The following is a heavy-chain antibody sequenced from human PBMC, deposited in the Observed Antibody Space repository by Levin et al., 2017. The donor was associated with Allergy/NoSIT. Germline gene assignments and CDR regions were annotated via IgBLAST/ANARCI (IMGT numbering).Heavy chain of an antibody. CDR2: INWNGGST. V-gene: IGHV3-20*01. J-gene: IGHJ3*02. Sequence: GESLKISCAASGFTFDDYGMSWVRQAPGKGLEWVSGINWNGGSTGYADSVKGRLTISRDNAKNSLYLQMNSLRAEDTALYHCARHRFTLNIHDVFAIWGQGTMVIVCS. CDR3: ARHRFTLNIHDVFAI. CDR1: GFTFDDYG. D-gene: IGHD2/OR15-2a*01.